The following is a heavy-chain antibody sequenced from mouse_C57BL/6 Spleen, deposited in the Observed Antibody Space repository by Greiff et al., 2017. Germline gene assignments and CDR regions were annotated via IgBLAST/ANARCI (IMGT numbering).Heavy chain of an antibody. CDR1: GYSFTGYY. V-gene: IGHV1-42*01. J-gene: IGHJ2*01. CDR3: ARWTAQAPDY. CDR2: INPSTGGT. D-gene: IGHD3-2*02. Sequence: VQLQQSGPELVKPGASVKISCKASGYSFTGYYMNWVKQSPEKSLEWIGEINPSTGGTTYNQKFKAKATLTVDKSSSTAYIQLKSLTSEDSAVYYCARWTAQAPDYWGQGTTLTVSS.